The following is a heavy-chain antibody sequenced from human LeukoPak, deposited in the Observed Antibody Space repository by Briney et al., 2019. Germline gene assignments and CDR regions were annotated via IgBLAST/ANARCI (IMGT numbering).Heavy chain of an antibody. J-gene: IGHJ4*02. V-gene: IGHV1-69*13. Sequence: SVKVSCKASGGTFSSYAISWVRQAPGQGLEWMGGIIPIFGTANYAQKFQGRVTITVDESTSTAYMELSSLRSEDTAVYYCATIPTRYYYDSSGTRSGPYWGQGTLVTVSS. CDR1: GGTFSSYA. D-gene: IGHD3-22*01. CDR3: ATIPTRYYYDSSGTRSGPY. CDR2: IIPIFGTA.